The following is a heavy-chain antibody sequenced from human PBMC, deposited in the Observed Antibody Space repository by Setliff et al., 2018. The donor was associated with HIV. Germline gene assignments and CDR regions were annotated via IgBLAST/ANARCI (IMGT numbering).Heavy chain of an antibody. V-gene: IGHV1-3*04. Sequence: ASVKVSCKASGYTFTTYAMMWVRQAPGQSPEWMGWINTGNGNTKYSQKFQGRVTISRDTSANTAYVELYSLTSEDTAVYFCARTMTFYFVSSFSSGPADYWGLGTLVTVSS. CDR2: INTGNGNT. D-gene: IGHD3-3*02. J-gene: IGHJ4*02. CDR1: GYTFTTYA. CDR3: ARTMTFYFVSSFSSGPADY.